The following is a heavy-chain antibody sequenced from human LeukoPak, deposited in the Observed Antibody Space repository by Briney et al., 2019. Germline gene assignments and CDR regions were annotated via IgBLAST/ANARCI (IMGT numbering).Heavy chain of an antibody. CDR3: ASHQYGPGSYYHDY. D-gene: IGHD3-10*01. CDR2: ISTTGST. J-gene: IGHJ4*02. V-gene: IGHV4-61*02. Sequence: SQTLSLTCTVSGGSINNPNYYWSWIRQPAGKGLEWIGRISTTGSTYGPSLKSRAIISIDTSKNQFSLILSSATAADTAVCYCASHQYGPGSYYHDYWGQGALVTVSS. CDR1: GGSINNPNYY.